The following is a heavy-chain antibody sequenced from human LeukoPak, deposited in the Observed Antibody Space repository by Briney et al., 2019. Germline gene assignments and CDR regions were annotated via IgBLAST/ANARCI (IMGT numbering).Heavy chain of an antibody. D-gene: IGHD5-12*01. CDR1: GGTFGSYV. J-gene: IGHJ4*02. CDR3: ARQKADAGYDSPFDL. Sequence: ASVEVSCKASGGTFGSYVINWVRQAPGQGLEWMGGIIPMFGTTHFAQNFQGRVTITADESTSTVFMEVGSLRSEDRAVYYCARQKADAGYDSPFDLWGQGTLVTVSS. V-gene: IGHV1-69*13. CDR2: IIPMFGTT.